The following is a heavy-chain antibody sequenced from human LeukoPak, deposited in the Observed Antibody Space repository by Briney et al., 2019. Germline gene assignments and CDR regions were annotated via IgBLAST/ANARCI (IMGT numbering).Heavy chain of an antibody. CDR2: IRSKAYGGTT. CDR1: GFTFGDYA. J-gene: IGHJ4*02. D-gene: IGHD2-15*01. V-gene: IGHV3-49*04. CDR3: TRSVVVVAGNQGSYYFDY. Sequence: GGSLRLSCTASGFTFGDYAMSWVRQAPGKGLEWVGFIRSKAYGGTTEYAASVKGRFTIPRDDSKSIAYLQMNSLKTEDTAVYYCTRSVVVVAGNQGSYYFDYWGQGTLVTVSS.